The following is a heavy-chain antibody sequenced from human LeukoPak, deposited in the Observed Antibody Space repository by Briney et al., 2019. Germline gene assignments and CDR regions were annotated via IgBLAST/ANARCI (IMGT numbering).Heavy chain of an antibody. D-gene: IGHD3-10*02. J-gene: IGHJ6*04. Sequence: GGSLRLSCAASGFIFSTYEMNWVRKAPGKGLEWLSYISYNGRSIYYADSVKGRFTISRDNAKNSLYLQMNSLRAEDTAVYYCAELGITMIGGVWGKGTTVTISS. CDR2: ISYNGRSI. CDR1: GFIFSTYE. CDR3: AELGITMIGGV. V-gene: IGHV3-48*03.